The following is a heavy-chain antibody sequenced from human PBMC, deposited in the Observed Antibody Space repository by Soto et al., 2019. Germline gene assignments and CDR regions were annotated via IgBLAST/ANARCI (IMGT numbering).Heavy chain of an antibody. CDR3: ASSLSGWYPGYFDY. Sequence: SETLSLTCTVSGGSISSYYWIWIRQPAGKGLEWIGRIYTSGSTNYNPSLKSRVTMSVDTSKNQFSLKLSSVTAADTAVYYCASSLSGWYPGYFDYWGQGTLVTVSS. CDR2: IYTSGST. CDR1: GGSISSYY. D-gene: IGHD6-19*01. V-gene: IGHV4-4*07. J-gene: IGHJ4*02.